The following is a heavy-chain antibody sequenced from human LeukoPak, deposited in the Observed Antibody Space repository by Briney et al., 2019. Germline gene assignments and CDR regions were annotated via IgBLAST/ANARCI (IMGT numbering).Heavy chain of an antibody. J-gene: IGHJ3*02. D-gene: IGHD2-2*01. V-gene: IGHV1-8*01. CDR1: GYTFTSHD. CDR3: ARNKRFLMPRAFDI. Sequence: ASVKGSCKASGYTFTSHDINWVRQAAGQWLVWMRSMNPNSGNISYAQKVQGRVTMTRNTSISTAYMELSSLRSEDTAVYYCARNKRFLMPRAFDIWGQGTMVTVSS. CDR2: MNPNSGNI.